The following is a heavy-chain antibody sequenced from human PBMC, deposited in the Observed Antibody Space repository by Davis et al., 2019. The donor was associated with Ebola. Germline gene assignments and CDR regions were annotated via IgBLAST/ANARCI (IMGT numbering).Heavy chain of an antibody. V-gene: IGHV1-3*01. CDR2: INAGNGDT. D-gene: IGHD6-19*01. CDR1: GDTSTSYA. Sequence: AASVKVSCKASGDTSTSYAIQWVRPDPGQRVEWMGCINAGNGDTKSSQKFQGRVTITRDTSASTAYMELTSLRSEDTAVFFCARGKTVAGTRGLSWFDPWGPGTLVTVSS. CDR3: ARGKTVAGTRGLSWFDP. J-gene: IGHJ5*02.